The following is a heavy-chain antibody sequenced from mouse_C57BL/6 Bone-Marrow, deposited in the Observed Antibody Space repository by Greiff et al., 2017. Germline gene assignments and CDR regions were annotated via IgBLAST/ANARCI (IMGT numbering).Heavy chain of an antibody. Sequence: VQLQQSGPVLVKPGPSVKISCKASGFTFTDYYMHWVKQSHGKSLEWIGLVYPYNGGTSYNQEFKGKATLTVDTSSSTAYMELNILTSEDPAVYYCASEGPILLRYYVDYGGQGTTLTVSS. V-gene: IGHV1-36*01. CDR2: VYPYNGGT. D-gene: IGHD1-1*01. CDR3: ASEGPILLRYYVDY. CDR1: GFTFTDYY. J-gene: IGHJ2*01.